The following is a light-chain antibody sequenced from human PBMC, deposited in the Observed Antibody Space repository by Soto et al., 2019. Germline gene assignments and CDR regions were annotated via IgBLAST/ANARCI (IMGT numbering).Light chain of an antibody. V-gene: IGLV1-40*01. CDR2: SNT. J-gene: IGLJ1*01. CDR1: SSNIGAYYD. CDR3: QSYDTSLRDYV. Sequence: QSVLTQPPSMSGAPGQRVTISCTGSSSNIGAYYDVHWYQQVPGTAPKLLIFSNTNRPSGVPDRFSGSKSGTSASLAITGLQAEDEADYYCQSYDTSLRDYVFGTGTKVTVL.